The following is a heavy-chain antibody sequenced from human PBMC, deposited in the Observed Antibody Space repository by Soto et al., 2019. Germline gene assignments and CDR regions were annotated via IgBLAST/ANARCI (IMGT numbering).Heavy chain of an antibody. Sequence: GGSLRLSCAASGFTFSNAWMSWVHQAPGKGLEWVGRIKSKTDGGTTDYAAPVKGRFTISRDDSKNTLYLQMNSLKTEDTAVYYCTTEFGYCSGGSCSGWFDPWGQGTLVTVSS. V-gene: IGHV3-15*01. J-gene: IGHJ5*02. D-gene: IGHD2-15*01. CDR2: IKSKTDGGTT. CDR1: GFTFSNAW. CDR3: TTEFGYCSGGSCSGWFDP.